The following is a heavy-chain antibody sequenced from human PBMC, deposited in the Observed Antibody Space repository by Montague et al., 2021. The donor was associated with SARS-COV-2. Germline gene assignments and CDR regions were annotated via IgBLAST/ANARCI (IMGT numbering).Heavy chain of an antibody. J-gene: IGHJ4*02. Sequence: SLRLSCAASGFTFSSYEMNWVRQAPGKGLEWVSYISSSGSTIYYADSVKGRFTISRDNAKNSLYLQMNSLRAEDTAVYYCARERCSSTSLRAGYFDYWGQGTLVTVSS. CDR3: ARERCSSTSLRAGYFDY. V-gene: IGHV3-48*03. D-gene: IGHD2-2*01. CDR2: ISSSGSTI. CDR1: GFTFSSYE.